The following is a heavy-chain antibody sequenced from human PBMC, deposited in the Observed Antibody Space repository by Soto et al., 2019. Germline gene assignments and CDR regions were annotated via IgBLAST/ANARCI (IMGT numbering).Heavy chain of an antibody. Sequence: QVQLVESGGGVVQPGNSLRLSCGASGFTFKNYGIHWVRQSPGKGLEWVALVSYLGSEKYYIDSVKGRFSVSRDNSKNTVYLQMNSLRPEDTAVYYCAKDRLLRTYYFDSWGQGTRVTVSS. CDR3: AKDRLLRTYYFDS. CDR1: GFTFKNYG. J-gene: IGHJ4*02. V-gene: IGHV3-30*18. CDR2: VSYLGSEK. D-gene: IGHD2-15*01.